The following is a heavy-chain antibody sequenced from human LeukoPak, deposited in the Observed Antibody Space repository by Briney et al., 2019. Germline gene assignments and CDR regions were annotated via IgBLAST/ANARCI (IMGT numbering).Heavy chain of an antibody. CDR1: GFTFSSYG. V-gene: IGHV3-30*18. CDR2: ISYDGSNK. D-gene: IGHD6-13*01. CDR3: ANGPSIPYSSSWYWTSGYYYGMDV. Sequence: PGGSLRLSCAASGFTFSSYGMHWVRQAPGKGLEWVAVISYDGSNKYYADSVKGRFTISRDNSKNTLYLQMNSLRAEDTAVYYCANGPSIPYSSSWYWTSGYYYGMDVWGQGTTVTVSS. J-gene: IGHJ6*02.